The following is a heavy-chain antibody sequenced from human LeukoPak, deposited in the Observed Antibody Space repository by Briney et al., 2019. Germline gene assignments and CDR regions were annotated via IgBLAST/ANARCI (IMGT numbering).Heavy chain of an antibody. CDR1: GGSVSSGSYS. J-gene: IGHJ4*02. CDR2: IYYSGST. V-gene: IGHV4-61*01. Sequence: SETLSLTCTVSGGSVSSGSYSWSWIRQPPGKGLEWIGYIYYSGSTNYNPSLKSRVTISVDTSKNQFSLKLSSVTAADTAVYYCARRNVVVEALFDYWGQGTLVTVSS. CDR3: ARRNVVVEALFDY. D-gene: IGHD2-15*01.